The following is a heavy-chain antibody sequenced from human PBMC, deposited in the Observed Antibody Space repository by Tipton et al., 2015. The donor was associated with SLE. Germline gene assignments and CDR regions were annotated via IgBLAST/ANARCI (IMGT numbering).Heavy chain of an antibody. CDR3: ARGNSSSSAYFDY. J-gene: IGHJ4*02. Sequence: GLVKPSETLSLTCAVYGGSFSGYYWSWIRQPPGKGLEWIGEINHSGSTNYNPSLKSRVTISVDTSKNQFSLKLSSVTAADTAVYYCARGNSSSSAYFDYWGQGTLVTVSS. D-gene: IGHD6-6*01. CDR2: INHSGST. V-gene: IGHV4-34*01. CDR1: GGSFSGYY.